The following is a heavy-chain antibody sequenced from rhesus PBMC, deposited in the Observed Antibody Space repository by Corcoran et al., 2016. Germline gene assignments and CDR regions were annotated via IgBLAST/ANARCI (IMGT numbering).Heavy chain of an antibody. CDR3: AKIPSSANYYDSGYYTVDY. V-gene: IGHV3S5*01. Sequence: EVQLVESGGGLVQPGGSLRLSCAASVFTFSSYGMSWVRQAPGKGLEWVAYISNGGGSTYYADSVKGRFTISKDKSKNTLSLQMNRLRAEDTAVYYCAKIPSSANYYDSGYYTVDYWGQGVLVTVSS. J-gene: IGHJ4*01. CDR1: VFTFSSYG. CDR2: ISNGGGST. D-gene: IGHD3-28*01.